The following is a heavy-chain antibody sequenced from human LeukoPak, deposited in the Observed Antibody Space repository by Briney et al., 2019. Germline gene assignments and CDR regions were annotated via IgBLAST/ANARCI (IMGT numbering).Heavy chain of an antibody. V-gene: IGHV1-2*02. CDR1: GYTFTDYY. D-gene: IGHD5/OR15-5a*01. CDR2: INPHSGGT. CDR3: ARFDQVSETAGGY. J-gene: IGHJ4*02. Sequence: ASVKVSCKASGYTFTDYYMHWVRQAPGQGLEWMVWINPHSGGTNYAQKFQGRVTMTRDTSISTAYMELSRLRSDDSAVYYCARFDQVSETAGGYWGQGTLVTVSS.